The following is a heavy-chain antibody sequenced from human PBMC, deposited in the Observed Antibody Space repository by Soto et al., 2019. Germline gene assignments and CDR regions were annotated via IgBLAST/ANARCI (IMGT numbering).Heavy chain of an antibody. D-gene: IGHD2-15*01. CDR3: ARKAGGSSLDY. V-gene: IGHV4-59*01. CDR2: IYYSGST. J-gene: IGHJ4*02. Sequence: PSETLSLTCTVSGGSISSYYWSWIRQPPGKGLEWIGYIYYSGSTNYNPSLKSRVTISVDTSKNQFSLKLSSVTAADTAVYYCARKAGGSSLDYWGQGTLVTVSS. CDR1: GGSISSYY.